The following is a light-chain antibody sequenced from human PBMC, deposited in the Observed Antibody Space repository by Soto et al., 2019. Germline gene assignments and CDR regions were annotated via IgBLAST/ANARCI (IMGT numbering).Light chain of an antibody. CDR2: KAS. J-gene: IGKJ1*01. CDR3: QQYNSYSS. V-gene: IGKV1-5*03. Sequence: DIQMTQSPSTLSASVGDRVTITCRASQRISTWLAWYQQKPGKAPKLLIYKASTLESGVPSRFSGSGSGTEFTLTIRRLQPDDFASYHCQQYNSYSSFGQGTKVEIK. CDR1: QRISTW.